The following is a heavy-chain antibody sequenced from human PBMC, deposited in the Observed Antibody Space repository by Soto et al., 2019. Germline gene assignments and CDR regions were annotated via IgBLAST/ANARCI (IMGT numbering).Heavy chain of an antibody. J-gene: IGHJ4*02. CDR2: INPSDGNT. Sequence: QVQLVQSGAEVKKPGASLKVSCKASGYSFTSYDMHWVRQAPGQGLEWMGRINPSDGNTWYAQKFQGRVTMTRDTSTSTVYMELSSLTFEDTAVYYCATDQAYTINWGQGTLVTVSS. V-gene: IGHV1-46*01. D-gene: IGHD2-2*01. CDR1: GYSFTSYD. CDR3: ATDQAYTIN.